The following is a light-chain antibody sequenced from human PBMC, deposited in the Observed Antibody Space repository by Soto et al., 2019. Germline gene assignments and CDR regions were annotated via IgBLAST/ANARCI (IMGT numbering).Light chain of an antibody. CDR3: QQYGTSEII. CDR2: DTS. J-gene: IGKJ5*01. Sequence: EFVLTKYTGTLSLSPGERATLSCRASQSLANSFIAWYQQKPGQAPRLLIYDTSSRASGIPDRFSGSGSGTDFTLTISRLETEDFAVFYCQQYGTSEIILGQGTRLEI. V-gene: IGKV3-20*01. CDR1: QSLANSF.